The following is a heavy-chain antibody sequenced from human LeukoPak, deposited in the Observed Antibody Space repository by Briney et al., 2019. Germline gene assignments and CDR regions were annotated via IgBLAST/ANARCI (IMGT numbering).Heavy chain of an antibody. V-gene: IGHV4-30-2*01. D-gene: IGHD2-2*01. J-gene: IGHJ6*03. CDR2: IYHSGST. Sequence: PSETLSLTCAVSGGSISSGGYSWSWIRQPPGKGLEWIGYIYHSGSTYYNPSLKSRVTISVDRSKNQFSLKLSSVTAADTAVYYCARSSTTDANHYYYYYMDVWGRGTTVTVSS. CDR3: ARSSTTDANHYYYYYMDV. CDR1: GGSISSGGYS.